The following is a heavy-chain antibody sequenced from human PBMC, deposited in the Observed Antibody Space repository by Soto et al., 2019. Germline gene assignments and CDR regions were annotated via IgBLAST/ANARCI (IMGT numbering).Heavy chain of an antibody. J-gene: IGHJ6*02. CDR1: GYTFTGYY. Sequence: ASVKVSCKVSGYTFTGYYMHWVRQAPGQGLEWMGWINPNSGGTDYAQKFQGWVTMTRDTSISTAYMELSRLRSDDTAVYYCARDMTAINDYYYGMDVWGQGTTVTVSS. D-gene: IGHD2-21*02. V-gene: IGHV1-2*04. CDR2: INPNSGGT. CDR3: ARDMTAINDYYYGMDV.